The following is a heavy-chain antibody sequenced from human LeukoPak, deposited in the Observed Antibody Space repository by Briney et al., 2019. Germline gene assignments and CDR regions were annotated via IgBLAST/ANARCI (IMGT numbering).Heavy chain of an antibody. CDR3: AKQVRYYYDSSGYYFPGY. CDR2: ISYDGSNK. V-gene: IGHV3-30-3*02. J-gene: IGHJ4*02. Sequence: PGGSLRLSCAASGFTFSSYAMHWVRQAPGKGLEWVAVISYDGSNKYYADSVKGRFTISRDNSKNTLYLQMNSLRAEDTAVYYCAKQVRYYYDSSGYYFPGYWGQGTLVTVSS. D-gene: IGHD3-22*01. CDR1: GFTFSSYA.